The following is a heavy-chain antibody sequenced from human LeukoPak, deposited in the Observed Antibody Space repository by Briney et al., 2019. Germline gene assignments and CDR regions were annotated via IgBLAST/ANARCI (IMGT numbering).Heavy chain of an antibody. CDR2: IIPIFGTA. Sequence: EASVKVSCKASGGTFSSYAISWVRQAPGQGLEWMGGIIPIFGTANYAQKFQGRVTITADESTSTAYMELSSLRSEGTAVYYCARGRCSSTSCPGDNWFDPWGKGTLVTVSS. J-gene: IGHJ5*02. D-gene: IGHD2-2*01. CDR1: GGTFSSYA. CDR3: ARGRCSSTSCPGDNWFDP. V-gene: IGHV1-69*13.